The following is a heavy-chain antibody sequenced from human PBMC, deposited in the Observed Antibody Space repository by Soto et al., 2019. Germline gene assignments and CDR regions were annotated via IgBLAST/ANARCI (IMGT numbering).Heavy chain of an antibody. CDR3: ARGTYGDYAIHYYYYMDV. V-gene: IGHV4-31*03. Sequence: QVLLQESGPGLVKPSQTLSLTCTVSGGSISSGGYYWSWIRQHPGKGLEWIGYIYYSGSTYYNPSLKSRVTISVDTSKNQFSLKLSSVTAADTAVYYCARGTYGDYAIHYYYYMDVWRKGTTVTVSS. D-gene: IGHD4-17*01. CDR2: IYYSGST. CDR1: GGSISSGGYY. J-gene: IGHJ6*03.